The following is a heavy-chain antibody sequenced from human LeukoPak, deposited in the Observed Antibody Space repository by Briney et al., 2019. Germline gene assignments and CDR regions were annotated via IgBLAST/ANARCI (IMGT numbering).Heavy chain of an antibody. CDR3: ARRGSSGWWYYFHY. D-gene: IGHD6-19*01. J-gene: IGHJ4*02. Sequence: SETLSLTCTVSGGSISGYCWSWIRQPPGKGLEWIGYIYTSGSTNYNPSLKSRVTIALDTSKNQFSLKLSSVTAADTAVYYCARRGSSGWWYYFHYWGQGTLVTVSS. CDR2: IYTSGST. V-gene: IGHV4-4*09. CDR1: GGSISGYC.